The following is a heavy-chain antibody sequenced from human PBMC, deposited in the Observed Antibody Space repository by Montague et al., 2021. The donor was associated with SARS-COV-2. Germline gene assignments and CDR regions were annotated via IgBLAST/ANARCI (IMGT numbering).Heavy chain of an antibody. Sequence: SLRLSCAASGFTFSSYALRWVRQAPGKGLEWVAVISYDGSNKYYVDSVRGRFTISRDNSKNTLYRQMNSLRAEDTAVYYCARDRPYYYGSGIPGYYGMDVWGQGTTVTVSS. CDR1: GFTFSSYA. J-gene: IGHJ6*02. V-gene: IGHV3-30*04. CDR2: ISYDGSNK. CDR3: ARDRPYYYGSGIPGYYGMDV. D-gene: IGHD3-10*01.